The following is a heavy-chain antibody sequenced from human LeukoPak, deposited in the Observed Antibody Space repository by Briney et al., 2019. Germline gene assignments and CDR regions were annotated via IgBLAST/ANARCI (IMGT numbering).Heavy chain of an antibody. CDR1: GFIVSSDY. V-gene: IGHV3-53*01. D-gene: IGHD1-26*01. J-gene: IGHJ6*02. CDR3: ARVRSGSSAGNYGMDV. CDR2: IYSGGST. Sequence: GESLRLSCEVSGFIVSSDYMSWVRQAPGKGLEWVSTIYSGGSTYYADSVKGRFTISRDNSKNTLYLQMKSLRAEDTAVYYCARVRSGSSAGNYGMDVWGQGTTVTVSS.